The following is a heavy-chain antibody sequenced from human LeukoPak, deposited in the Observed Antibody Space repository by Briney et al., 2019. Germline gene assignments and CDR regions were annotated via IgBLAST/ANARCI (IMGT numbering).Heavy chain of an antibody. CDR2: IFYIGDT. J-gene: IGHJ4*02. CDR3: ARHVSRKITMIDY. D-gene: IGHD3-22*01. V-gene: IGHV4-39*01. CDR1: GGSISGSHYY. Sequence: PSETLSLTCTVSGGSISGSHYYWGWIRQPPGKGLEWIGSIFYIGDTYYNPSLESRVTVSVDTSKNHFSLRMTSVTAADAAIYYCARHVSRKITMIDYWGQGTLVTVSS.